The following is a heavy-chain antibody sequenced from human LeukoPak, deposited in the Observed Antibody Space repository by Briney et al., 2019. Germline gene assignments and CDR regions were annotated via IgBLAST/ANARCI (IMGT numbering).Heavy chain of an antibody. J-gene: IGHJ6*02. CDR3: ARAPFIVGAITYYYYGMDV. D-gene: IGHD1-26*01. CDR2: IYHCVST. CDR1: GGSISSSNW. Sequence: PSETLSLTCAVSGGSISSSNWWCWLRQPPGEGLEGIGEIYHCVSTNYNPSLKSRVTISVDKSKNQFSLKLDSVTAADTAVYYCARAPFIVGAITYYYYGMDVWGQGTTVTVSS. V-gene: IGHV4-4*02.